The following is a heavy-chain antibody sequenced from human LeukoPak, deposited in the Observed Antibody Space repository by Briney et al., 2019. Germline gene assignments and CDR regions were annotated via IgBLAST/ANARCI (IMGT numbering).Heavy chain of an antibody. CDR3: ARTPKYSSYYYYGMDV. Sequence: SQTLSLTCAISGDSVSSNSAAWNWIRQSPSRGLEWLGRTYYRSKWYNDYAVSVKSRITINPDTSNNQFSLQLNSVTPEDTAVYYCARTPKYSSYYYYGMDVWGQGTTVTVSS. CDR2: TYYRSKWYN. V-gene: IGHV6-1*01. J-gene: IGHJ6*02. CDR1: GDSVSSNSAA. D-gene: IGHD5-18*01.